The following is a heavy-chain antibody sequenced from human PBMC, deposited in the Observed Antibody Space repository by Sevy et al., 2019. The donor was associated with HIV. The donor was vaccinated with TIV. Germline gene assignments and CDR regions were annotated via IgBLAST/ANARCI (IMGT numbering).Heavy chain of an antibody. V-gene: IGHV4-59*01. CDR2: IYYSGST. CDR1: GGSISSYY. Sequence: SETLSLTCTVSGGSISSYYWSWIWQPPGKGLEWIGYIYYSGSTNYNPSLKSRVTISVDTSKNQFSLKLSSVTAADTAVYYCARDRGRYYYYYGMDVWGQGTTVTVSS. CDR3: ARDRGRYYYYYGMDV. J-gene: IGHJ6*02. D-gene: IGHD3-10*01.